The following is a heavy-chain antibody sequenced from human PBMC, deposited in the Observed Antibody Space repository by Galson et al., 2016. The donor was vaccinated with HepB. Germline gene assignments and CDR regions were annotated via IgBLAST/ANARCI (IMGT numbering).Heavy chain of an antibody. CDR2: IFYLGST. D-gene: IGHD3-3*02. Sequence: SETLSLTCTVSGGSMTGYYWSWIRQPPGKGLDWIGYIFYLGSTAYNSSLESRITISVDTSKNQISLRLNSVTATDTAVYYCARHFAGWFDPWGQGTLVTVSS. CDR3: ARHFAGWFDP. J-gene: IGHJ5*02. CDR1: GGSMTGYY. V-gene: IGHV4-59*01.